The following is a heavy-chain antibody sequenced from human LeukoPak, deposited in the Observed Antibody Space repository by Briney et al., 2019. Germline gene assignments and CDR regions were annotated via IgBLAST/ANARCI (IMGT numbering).Heavy chain of an antibody. CDR3: ARVGWVIAAAGSFDY. CDR2: IYTSGST. D-gene: IGHD6-13*01. CDR1: GGSISYFY. V-gene: IGHV4-4*07. Sequence: SETLSLTCTVSGGSISYFYWSWLRQPAGKGLEWIGRIYTSGSTNYNPSLKSRVTISVDTSKNQFSLKLSSVTAADTAVYYCARVGWVIAAAGSFDYWGQGTLVTVSS. J-gene: IGHJ4*02.